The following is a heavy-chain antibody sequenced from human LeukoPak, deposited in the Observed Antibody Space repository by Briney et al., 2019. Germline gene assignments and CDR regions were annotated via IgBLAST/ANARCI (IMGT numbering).Heavy chain of an antibody. J-gene: IGHJ4*02. V-gene: IGHV3-23*01. Sequence: PGGSLRLSCAVSGITLSNYGMTWVRQAPGKGLEWVAGISGSGGGTNYADSVKGRFTISRDNPKNTLYLQMNSLRGEDTAVYFCAKRGVVIRVILVGFHKEAYYFDSWGQGALVTVSS. CDR1: GITLSNYG. CDR2: ISGSGGGT. D-gene: IGHD2-21*01. CDR3: AKRGVVIRVILVGFHKEAYYFDS.